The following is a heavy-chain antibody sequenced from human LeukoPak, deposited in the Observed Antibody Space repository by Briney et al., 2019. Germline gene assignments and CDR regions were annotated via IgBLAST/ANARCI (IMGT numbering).Heavy chain of an antibody. V-gene: IGHV3-72*01. CDR2: SQTTKPNSCTT. CDR1: GFAITEHH. CDR3: VRVFTTSSGLYHFDN. Sequence: GGSLRLSCAASGFAITEHHMDWVRQAPGKGLEWVGRSQTTKPNSCTTEYDASVKGRFTITRDDSKNSLYLQLNSLKPEDTAVYYCVRVFTTSSGLYHFDNWGQGALVAVAS. J-gene: IGHJ4*02. D-gene: IGHD6-25*01.